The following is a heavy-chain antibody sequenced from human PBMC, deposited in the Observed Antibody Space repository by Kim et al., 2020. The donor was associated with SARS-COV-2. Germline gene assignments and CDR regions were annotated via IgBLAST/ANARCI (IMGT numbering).Heavy chain of an antibody. D-gene: IGHD2-15*01. Sequence: GGSLRLSCAASGFTFDDYTMHWVRQAPGKGLEWVSLISWDGGSTYYADSVKGRFTISRDNSKNSLYLQMNSLRTEDTALYYCAKEGGYCSGGSCYSRERYYFDYWGQGTLVTVSS. CDR2: ISWDGGST. CDR3: AKEGGYCSGGSCYSRERYYFDY. CDR1: GFTFDDYT. J-gene: IGHJ4*02. V-gene: IGHV3-43*01.